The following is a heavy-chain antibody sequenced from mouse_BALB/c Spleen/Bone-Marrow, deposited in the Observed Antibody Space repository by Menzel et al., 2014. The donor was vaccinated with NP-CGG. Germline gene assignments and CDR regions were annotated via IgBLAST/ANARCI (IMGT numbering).Heavy chain of an antibody. CDR1: GFNIKDTY. J-gene: IGHJ4*01. CDR3: ARRDY. CDR2: IDPANGNT. Sequence: EVKLVESGAELVKPGASVKLSCTASGFNIKDTYMHWVKQRPEQGLEWIGRIDPANGNTKYDPKFQGKATITTDTSSNTAYLQLSSLTSEDTAAYYCARRDYWGQGTSVTVSS. V-gene: IGHV14-3*02.